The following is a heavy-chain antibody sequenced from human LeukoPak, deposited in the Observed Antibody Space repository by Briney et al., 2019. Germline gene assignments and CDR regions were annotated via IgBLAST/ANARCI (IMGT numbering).Heavy chain of an antibody. D-gene: IGHD3-10*01. CDR3: ARDWAGGPHDY. Sequence: GGSLRLSCAASGFTFSSYAMSWIRQAPGKGLEWVSYISSSGNTIYYADSMKGRFTISRDNAKNSLYLQMNSLRAEDTAVYYCARDWAGGPHDYWGQGTLVTVSS. CDR1: GFTFSSYA. V-gene: IGHV3-11*04. J-gene: IGHJ4*02. CDR2: ISSSGNTI.